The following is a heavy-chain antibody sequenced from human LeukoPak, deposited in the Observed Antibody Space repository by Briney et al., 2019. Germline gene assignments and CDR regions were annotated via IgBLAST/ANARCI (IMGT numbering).Heavy chain of an antibody. CDR3: ARVSSSGWYGDY. Sequence: GASVKVSCKASGYTFTDYYMHWVRQAPGQGLEWMGWINPNSGGTNYAQNFQGRVTMSRDTSVTTAYMELSSLRSDDTAVYYCARVSSSGWYGDYWGQGTLVTVSS. J-gene: IGHJ4*02. D-gene: IGHD6-19*01. CDR2: INPNSGGT. V-gene: IGHV1-2*02. CDR1: GYTFTDYY.